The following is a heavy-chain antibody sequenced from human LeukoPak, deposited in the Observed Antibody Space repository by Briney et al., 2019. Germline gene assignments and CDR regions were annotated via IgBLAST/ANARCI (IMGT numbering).Heavy chain of an antibody. CDR3: ARVVPAAIVPAEYFQH. CDR2: IDWDDDK. J-gene: IGHJ1*01. CDR1: GFSLSTSGMC. Sequence: SGPTLVNPTQTLTLTCTFSGFSLSTSGMCVSWIRQPPGKALEWLALIDWDDDKYYSTSLKTRLTISTDTSKNQVVLTMTNMDPVDTATYYCARVVPAAIVPAEYFQHWGQGTLVTVSS. V-gene: IGHV2-70*01. D-gene: IGHD2-2*01.